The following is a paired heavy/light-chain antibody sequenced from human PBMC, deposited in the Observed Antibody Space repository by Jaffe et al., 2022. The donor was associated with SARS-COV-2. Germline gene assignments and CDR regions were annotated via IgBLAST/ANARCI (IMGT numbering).Light chain of an antibody. V-gene: IGKV2-28*01. J-gene: IGKJ4*01. CDR1: QSLLQSDGYNY. CDR2: LGS. Sequence: DIVMTQSPLSLPVTPGEPASISCRSSQSLLQSDGYNYLSWYLQKPGQSPRLLIYLGSNRASGVPDRFSGSGSGTDFTLKISRVEAEDVGVYYCMQALQTPTFGGGTKVEIK. CDR3: MQALQTPT.
Heavy chain of an antibody. J-gene: IGHJ5*02. CDR3: ARASMIRGVITGVDP. CDR1: GGSISSSSDF. D-gene: IGHD3-10*01. V-gene: IGHV4-39*01. CDR2: IFYTGST. Sequence: QLQLQQSGPGLVKPSETLSLTCIVSGGSISSSSDFWGWIRQPPGKGFEWVGNIFYTGSTYYNPSLKSRVTVSVDTSKNQFSLKLSSVTAADTALYFCARASMIRGVITGVDPWGQGTLVTVSS.